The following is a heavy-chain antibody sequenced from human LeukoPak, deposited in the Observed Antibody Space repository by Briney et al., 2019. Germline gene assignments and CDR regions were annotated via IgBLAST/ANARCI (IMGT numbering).Heavy chain of an antibody. D-gene: IGHD2-15*01. Sequence: GGSLRLSCAASGLTFSSYHMSWVRQAPGKGLEWVAKITQDGSEKYYMDSVEGRFTISRDNGKNSLYLQMNSLRAEDTAVYFCARDWRQDNAFDMWGQGTMVTVSS. CDR1: GLTFSSYH. CDR3: ARDWRQDNAFDM. J-gene: IGHJ3*02. CDR2: ITQDGSEK. V-gene: IGHV3-7*01.